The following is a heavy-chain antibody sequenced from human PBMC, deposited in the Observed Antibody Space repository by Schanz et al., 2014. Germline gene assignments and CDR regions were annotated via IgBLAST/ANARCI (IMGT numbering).Heavy chain of an antibody. J-gene: IGHJ4*02. Sequence: QVQLQESGPGLMKPSETLSLTCIVSGGSISSSSYFWGWIRQPPGKGLEWIGYIYYSGSTYYNPSPKSRVTISVDTSKTQFSLMLGSVTAADTAVYYCARAAGPVDYWGQGTLVTVSS. CDR3: ARAAGPVDY. D-gene: IGHD6-13*01. CDR2: IYYSGST. V-gene: IGHV4-39*07. CDR1: GGSISSSSYF.